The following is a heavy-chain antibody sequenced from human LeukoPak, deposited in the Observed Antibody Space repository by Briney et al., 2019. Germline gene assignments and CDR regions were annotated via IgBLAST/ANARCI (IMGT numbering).Heavy chain of an antibody. CDR2: INSDGSTT. CDR3: VGVTYYYRSGSLAVYYFDY. Sequence: PGGSLRLSCAASGFTFSRYWMHWVRQAPGKGLVWVSRINSDGSTTTYADSVKGRFTISRDNAKNTLYLQMNSLRAEDTAVYYCVGVTYYYRSGSLAVYYFDYWGQGTLVTVSS. J-gene: IGHJ4*02. D-gene: IGHD3-10*01. V-gene: IGHV3-74*01. CDR1: GFTFSRYW.